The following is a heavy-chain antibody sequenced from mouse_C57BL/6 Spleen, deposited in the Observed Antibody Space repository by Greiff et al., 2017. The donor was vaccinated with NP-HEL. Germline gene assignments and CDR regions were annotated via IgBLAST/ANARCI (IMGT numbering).Heavy chain of an antibody. V-gene: IGHV5-17*01. CDR1: GFTFSDHG. CDR3: ARRIWDYYGSLDY. D-gene: IGHD1-1*01. Sequence: EVKLVESGGGLVKPGGSLKLSCAASGFTFSDHGMHWVRQAPEKGLEWVAYISSGSSTIYYADTVKGRFTISRDNAKNTLFLQMTSLRSEDTAMYYCARRIWDYYGSLDYWGQGTTLTVSS. CDR2: ISSGSSTI. J-gene: IGHJ2*01.